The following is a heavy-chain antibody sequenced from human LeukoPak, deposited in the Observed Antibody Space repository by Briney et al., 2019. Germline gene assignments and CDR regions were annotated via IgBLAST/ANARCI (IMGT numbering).Heavy chain of an antibody. CDR3: ASIMRDYYDSSGTLFDY. CDR1: HFTFTSYW. CDR2: IKPDGSEK. Sequence: GGSLRLSCAASHFTFTSYWMSWVRQAPGKGLEWVANIKPDGSEKYYVDSVKGRFTISRDNAKNSLSLQMNSLRAEDTAVYYCASIMRDYYDSSGTLFDYWGQGTLVTVSS. J-gene: IGHJ4*02. V-gene: IGHV3-7*01. D-gene: IGHD3-22*01.